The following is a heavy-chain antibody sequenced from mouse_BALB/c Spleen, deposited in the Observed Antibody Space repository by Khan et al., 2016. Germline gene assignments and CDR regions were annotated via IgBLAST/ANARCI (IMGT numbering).Heavy chain of an antibody. J-gene: IGHJ4*01. V-gene: IGHV9-3-1*01. CDR3: ARDYDGGSYVGTMDY. CDR2: INTYTREP. D-gene: IGHD1-1*01. Sequence: QIQLVQSGPELKKPGETVKISCKASGYTFTNYGMNWVKQAPGKGLKWVGWINTYTREPTYADDFKGRFAFSLETSASTVYLQIHNLKNEDTATYFCARDYDGGSYVGTMDYWGQGTSVTVSS. CDR1: GYTFTNYG.